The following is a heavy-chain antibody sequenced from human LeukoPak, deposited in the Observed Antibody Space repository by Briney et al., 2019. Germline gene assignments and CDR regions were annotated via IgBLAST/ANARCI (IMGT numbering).Heavy chain of an antibody. CDR3: ATYGSGSYYRHY. Sequence: GGSLRLSCAASGFTVSSNYMSWVRQAPVKGLEWVSVIYSGGSTYYADSVKGRFTISRDNSKNTLYLQMNSLRAEDTAVYYCATYGSGSYYRHYWGQGTLVTVSS. CDR2: IYSGGST. V-gene: IGHV3-66*01. J-gene: IGHJ4*02. D-gene: IGHD3-10*01. CDR1: GFTVSSNY.